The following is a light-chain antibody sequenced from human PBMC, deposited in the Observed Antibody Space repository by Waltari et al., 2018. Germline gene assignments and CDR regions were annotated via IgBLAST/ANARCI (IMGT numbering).Light chain of an antibody. CDR1: QSISSY. CDR3: QQSYSTPLFT. J-gene: IGKJ3*01. CDR2: AAS. V-gene: IGKV1-39*01. Sequence: DIQMTQSPSSRSASVGDRVTITFRASQSISSYLNWYQQKPGKAPKLLIYAASSLQSGVPSRFSGSGSGTDFTLTISSLQPEDFATYYCQQSYSTPLFTFGPGTKVDIK.